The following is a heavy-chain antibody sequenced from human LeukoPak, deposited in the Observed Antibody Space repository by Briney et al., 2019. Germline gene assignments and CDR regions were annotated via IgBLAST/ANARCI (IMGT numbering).Heavy chain of an antibody. D-gene: IGHD2-15*01. CDR2: ISSRSTYT. CDR1: GFTFSDYY. V-gene: IGHV3-11*05. Sequence: GGSLRLSCAASGFTFSDYYMSWIRQAPGKGLEWVSYISSRSTYTNYADSVKGRFTISRDNAKNSLYLQMNGLRAEDTAVYHCARGGYCSAGSCPPDGYWGQGTLVTVSS. J-gene: IGHJ4*02. CDR3: ARGGYCSAGSCPPDGY.